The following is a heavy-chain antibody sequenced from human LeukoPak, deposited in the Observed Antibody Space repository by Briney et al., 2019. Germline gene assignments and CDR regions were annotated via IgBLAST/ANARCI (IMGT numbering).Heavy chain of an antibody. CDR2: INPNSGGT. J-gene: IGHJ5*02. Sequence: ASVKVSCKASGYTFTGYYMHWVRQAPGQGLEWMGWINPNSGGTNYAQKFQGRVTMTRDTSISTAYMELSRLRFDDTAVYYCARDVLYCSSTSCYGASGYDPWGQGTLVTVSS. CDR3: ARDVLYCSSTSCYGASGYDP. V-gene: IGHV1-2*02. D-gene: IGHD2-2*01. CDR1: GYTFTGYY.